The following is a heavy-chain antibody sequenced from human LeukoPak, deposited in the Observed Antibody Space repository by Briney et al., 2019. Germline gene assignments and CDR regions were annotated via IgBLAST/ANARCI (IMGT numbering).Heavy chain of an antibody. CDR1: GFTFSNYR. D-gene: IGHD1-26*01. Sequence: GGSLRLSCAASGFTFSNYRMHWVRQAPGKGLVWVSRINSDGSSTDYADSVKGRFTMSRDNAKNTFYLHMNSLRAEDTAVYYCTRGLYGSPGDYWGQGTLVTVSS. V-gene: IGHV3-74*01. CDR2: INSDGSST. CDR3: TRGLYGSPGDY. J-gene: IGHJ4*02.